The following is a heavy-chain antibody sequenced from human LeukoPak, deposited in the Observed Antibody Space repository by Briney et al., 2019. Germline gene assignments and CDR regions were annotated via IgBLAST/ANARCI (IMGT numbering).Heavy chain of an antibody. CDR1: GYTFTSYG. CDR3: ARDAAYYGSGSYFKD. J-gene: IGHJ4*02. V-gene: IGHV1-69*04. D-gene: IGHD3-10*01. CDR2: IIPILGIA. Sequence: SVKVSCKASGYTFTSYGISWVRQAPGQGLEWMGRIIPILGIANYAQKFQGRVTITADKSTSTAYMELSSLRSEDTAVYYCARDAAYYGSGSYFKDWGQGTLVTVSS.